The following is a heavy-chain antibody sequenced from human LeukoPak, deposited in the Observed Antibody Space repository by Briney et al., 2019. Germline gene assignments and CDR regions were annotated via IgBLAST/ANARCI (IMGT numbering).Heavy chain of an antibody. D-gene: IGHD6-13*01. CDR3: ARVLAAAGYYGH. CDR1: RFTFSDYY. J-gene: IGHJ4*01. CDR2: ITSTGGYT. V-gene: IGHV3-11*06. Sequence: WGSLSLNCAASRFTFSDYYMSWIGQAPGKGREWVSYITSTGGYTNYADSVKGRFTVSRDNTKNSLFLQMNSLRVEDTAVYYCARVLAAAGYYGHWGQGDLVTVSS.